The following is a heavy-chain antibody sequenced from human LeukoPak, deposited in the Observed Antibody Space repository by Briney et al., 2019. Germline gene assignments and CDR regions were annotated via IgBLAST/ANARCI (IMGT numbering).Heavy chain of an antibody. CDR2: ISSRGTTV. Sequence: GGSLRLSCVASGFTFSDYSMNWVRQPPGKGLEWVSYISSRGTTVFYADSVEGRFTISRENDRKSVFLEMSGLRDEETSTYYCXXXXGXXXXSTCYVANADVWGKGTTVSVS. D-gene: IGHD3-16*01. J-gene: IGHJ6*03. CDR1: GFTFSDYS. V-gene: IGHV3-48*02. CDR3: XXXXGXXXXSTCYVANADV.